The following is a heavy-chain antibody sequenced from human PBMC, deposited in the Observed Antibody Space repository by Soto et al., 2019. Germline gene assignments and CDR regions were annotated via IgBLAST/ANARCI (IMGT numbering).Heavy chain of an antibody. CDR1: GYTFTSYG. J-gene: IGHJ6*02. D-gene: IGHD2-2*01. CDR2: ISAYNGNT. CDR3: ARGPYCSSTSCYPPFSGHGMDG. V-gene: IGHV1-18*04. Sequence: DSVKVSCKASGYTFTSYGISWVRQAPGQGLEWMGWISAYNGNTNYAQKLQGRVTMTTDTSTSTAYMELRSLRSDDTAVYYCARGPYCSSTSCYPPFSGHGMDGWGQGTTVTVSS.